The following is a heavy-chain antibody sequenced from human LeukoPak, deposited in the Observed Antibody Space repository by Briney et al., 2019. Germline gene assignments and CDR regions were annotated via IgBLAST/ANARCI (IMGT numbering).Heavy chain of an antibody. D-gene: IGHD7-27*01. CDR3: VRDFNWGFDY. Sequence: GGSLRLSCTASGFTFRTYAMNWIRQPPGKGLECVSYISSTYEIYYGDSVRGRFSVSRDNAKNSVFLQMNNLRLEDTAVYYCVRDFNWGFDYWGQGIRVTVSS. CDR2: ISSTYEI. CDR1: GFTFRTYA. V-gene: IGHV3-48*01. J-gene: IGHJ4*02.